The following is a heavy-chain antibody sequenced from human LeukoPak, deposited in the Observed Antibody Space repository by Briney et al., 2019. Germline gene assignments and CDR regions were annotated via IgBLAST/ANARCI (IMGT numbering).Heavy chain of an antibody. CDR3: ARGRQHIVVVTAFDY. J-gene: IGHJ4*02. V-gene: IGHV1-69*01. D-gene: IGHD2-21*02. CDR2: IIPVFGTA. CDR1: GGTFSSYA. Sequence: SVKVSCKASGGTFSSYAISWVRQAPGQGLEWMGGIIPVFGTANYAQKFQGRVTITADESTSTAYMELSSLRSEDTAVYYCARGRQHIVVVTAFDYWGQGTLVTVSS.